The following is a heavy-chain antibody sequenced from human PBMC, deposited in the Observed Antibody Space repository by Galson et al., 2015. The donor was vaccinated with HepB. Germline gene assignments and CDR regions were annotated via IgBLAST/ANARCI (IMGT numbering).Heavy chain of an antibody. J-gene: IGHJ4*02. CDR1: GFSLSNARMG. V-gene: IGHV2-26*01. Sequence: PALVKPTQPLTLTCTVSGFSLSNARMGVSWIRQPPGKALEWLAHIFRDDEKSYGTSLKSRLTISKDISKSQVVFTMTNMDPVDTATYYCARTTREVLFDFWGQGTLVAVSS. CDR2: IFRDDEK. CDR3: ARTTREVLFDF.